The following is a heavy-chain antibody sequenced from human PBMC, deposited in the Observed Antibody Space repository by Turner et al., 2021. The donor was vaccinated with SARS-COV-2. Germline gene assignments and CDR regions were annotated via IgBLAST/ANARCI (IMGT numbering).Heavy chain of an antibody. CDR1: GFTFNNHW. J-gene: IGHJ4*02. CDR2: IKQEGSET. Sequence: EVQLAESGGGLVQPGGSLRLSCAASGFTFNNHWMNWVRQAPGKGLEWVAIIKQEGSETLYVDSVKGRFTISRDNAKNSLYLQMNSLRAEDTAIYYCARGSGWVADYWGQGTLVTVSS. D-gene: IGHD6-19*01. CDR3: ARGSGWVADY. V-gene: IGHV3-7*01.